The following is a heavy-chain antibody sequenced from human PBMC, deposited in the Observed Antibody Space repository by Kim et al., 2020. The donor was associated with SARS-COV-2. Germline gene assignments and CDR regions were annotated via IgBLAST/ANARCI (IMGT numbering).Heavy chain of an antibody. J-gene: IGHJ4*02. Sequence: GGSLRLSCAASGFTFSSYAMSWVRQAPWKGLEWVSVIYSGGSSTYYADSVKGRFTIPRDNSKNTLYLQMNSLRAEDTAVYYCAKGTRSRPFDYWGQGTLVTVSS. CDR3: AKGTRSRPFDY. CDR2: IYSGGSST. D-gene: IGHD2-15*01. CDR1: GFTFSSYA. V-gene: IGHV3-23*03.